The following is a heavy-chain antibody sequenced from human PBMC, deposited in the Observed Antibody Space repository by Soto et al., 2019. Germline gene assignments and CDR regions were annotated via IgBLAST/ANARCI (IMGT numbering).Heavy chain of an antibody. CDR1: GFTFSSYW. CDR3: ARGGGGPSENFDY. Sequence: PGGSLRLSCAASGFTFSSYWRHWVRQAPGKGLVWVSRINSDGSSTSYADSVKGRFTISRDNAKNTLYLQMNSLRAEDTAVYYCARGGGGPSENFDYWGQGTLVTVSS. V-gene: IGHV3-74*01. CDR2: INSDGSST. D-gene: IGHD3-16*01. J-gene: IGHJ4*02.